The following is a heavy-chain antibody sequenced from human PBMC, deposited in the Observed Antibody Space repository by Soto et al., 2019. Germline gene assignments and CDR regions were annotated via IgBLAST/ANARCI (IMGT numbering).Heavy chain of an antibody. J-gene: IGHJ4*02. Sequence: GGSLRLSCAASGFTFSSYAMSWVRQAPGKGLEWVSAILNTGGSTYYADSVKGRFTISRDNSKNTLYLQMNSLRAEDTATYFCANYGDSVYYFGYRGQCTLVTNSS. V-gene: IGHV3-23*01. D-gene: IGHD4-17*01. CDR1: GFTFSSYA. CDR3: ANYGDSVYYFGY. CDR2: ILNTGGST.